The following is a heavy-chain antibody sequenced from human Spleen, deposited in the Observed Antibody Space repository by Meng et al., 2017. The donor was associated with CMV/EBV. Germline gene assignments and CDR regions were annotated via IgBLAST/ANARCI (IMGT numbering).Heavy chain of an antibody. J-gene: IGHJ4*02. Sequence: GESLKISCAASGFTFSDYYMSWIRQAPGKGLEWVSYISSSSNYIYYADSVKGRFTVSRDNAKNSLFLQMNSLRAEDTALYYCARDPTRYGSGSYYVDYWGQGTLVTVSS. D-gene: IGHD3-10*01. CDR3: ARDPTRYGSGSYYVDY. V-gene: IGHV3-11*06. CDR1: GFTFSDYY. CDR2: ISSSSNYI.